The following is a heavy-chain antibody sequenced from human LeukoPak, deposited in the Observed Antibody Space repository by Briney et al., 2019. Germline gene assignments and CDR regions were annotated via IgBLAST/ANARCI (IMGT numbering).Heavy chain of an antibody. V-gene: IGHV4-38-2*02. CDR2: IYTSGST. D-gene: IGHD6-13*01. CDR3: ARESAAAGNKYYYYMDV. CDR1: GYSIGSSDY. Sequence: SETLSLTCTVSGYSIGSSDYWGWIRQPPGKALEWIGSIYTSGSTNYNPSLKSPVTISVDTSKNQFSLKLSSVTAADTAVYYCARESAAAGNKYYYYMDVWGKGTTVTISS. J-gene: IGHJ6*03.